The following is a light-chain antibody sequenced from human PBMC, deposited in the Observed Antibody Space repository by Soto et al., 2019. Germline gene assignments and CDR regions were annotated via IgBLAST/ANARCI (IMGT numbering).Light chain of an antibody. CDR1: QTVIHNS. CDR3: QQSGYSPIT. Sequence: EIVLTQSPDTLSLSPGERATLSCRASQTVIHNSLAWHQQKPGQTPRLLVYGASSRATGIPDRFSGSGSGTDFTLTISRLEPEDFAVYYCQQSGYSPITFGQGTRLEIK. CDR2: GAS. V-gene: IGKV3-20*01. J-gene: IGKJ5*01.